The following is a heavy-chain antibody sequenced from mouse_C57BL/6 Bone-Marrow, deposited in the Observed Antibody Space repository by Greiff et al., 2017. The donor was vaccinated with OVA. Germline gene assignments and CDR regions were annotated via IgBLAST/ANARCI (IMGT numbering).Heavy chain of an antibody. V-gene: IGHV5-4*01. D-gene: IGHD3-3*01. CDR2: LSDGGSYT. CDR3: ARDRGGY. CDR1: GFTFSSYA. J-gene: IGHJ2*01. Sequence: QLVEPGGGLVKPGGSRKLSCAASGFTFSSYAMSWVRRPPEKRLEWVATLSDGGSYTYYPDKVKGRFTFSRDNAKNNLYLQMSHLKSEDTAMYYCARDRGGYWGQGTTLTVSS.